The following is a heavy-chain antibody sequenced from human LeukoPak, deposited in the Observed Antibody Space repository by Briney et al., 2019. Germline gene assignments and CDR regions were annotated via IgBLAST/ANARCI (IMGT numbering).Heavy chain of an antibody. J-gene: IGHJ4*02. V-gene: IGHV4-39*01. CDR3: ARHVPNSGSYGPFDY. CDR1: GGSLSSSRYY. D-gene: IGHD1-26*01. CDR2: IYYSGRT. Sequence: SGTLSLTCTVSGGSLSSSRYYWGWVRQPPGRGREWLGSIYYSGRTYYNPSRKSRVTISVDTSKNQFSLKLSSVTAADTAVYYCARHVPNSGSYGPFDYWGQGTLVTVSS.